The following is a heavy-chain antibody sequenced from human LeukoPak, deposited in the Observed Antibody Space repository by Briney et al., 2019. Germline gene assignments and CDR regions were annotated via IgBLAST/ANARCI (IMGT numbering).Heavy chain of an antibody. CDR3: ARDPGIAVAPGAFDI. CDR1: GGTFSSYA. V-gene: IGHV1-69*13. J-gene: IGHJ3*02. CDR2: IIPIFGTA. Sequence: SVKVSCKASGGTFSSYAISWVRQAPGQGLEWMGGIIPIFGTANYAQKFQGRVTITADESTSSAYMELSSLRSEDTAVYYCARDPGIAVAPGAFDIWGQGTMVTVSS. D-gene: IGHD6-19*01.